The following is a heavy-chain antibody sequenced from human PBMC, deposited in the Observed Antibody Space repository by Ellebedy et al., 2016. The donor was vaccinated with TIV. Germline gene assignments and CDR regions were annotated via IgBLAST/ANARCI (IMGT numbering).Heavy chain of an antibody. CDR2: ISGSGGST. D-gene: IGHD2-21*02. CDR3: AKDGLARPAYCGGDCYP. V-gene: IGHV3-23*01. J-gene: IGHJ5*02. CDR1: GFTFSSYA. Sequence: GESLKISXAASGFTFSSYAMSWVRQAPGKGLEWVSAISGSGGSTYYADSVKGRFTISRDNSKNTLYLQMNSLRAEDTAVYYCAKDGLARPAYCGGDCYPWGQGTLVTVSS.